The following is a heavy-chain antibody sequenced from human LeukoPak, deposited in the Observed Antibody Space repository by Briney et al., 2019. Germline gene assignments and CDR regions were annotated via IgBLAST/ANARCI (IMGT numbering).Heavy chain of an antibody. CDR3: ADFGVVRTYYYYYMDV. J-gene: IGHJ6*03. V-gene: IGHV3-30*02. D-gene: IGHD3-3*01. Sequence: GGSLRLSCAASGFTFSSYGMHWVRQAPGKGLEWMAFIRYDGSNKYYADSVKGRFTISRDNSKNTLYLQMNSLRAEDTAVYYCADFGVVRTYYYYYMDVWDKGTTVTVSS. CDR1: GFTFSSYG. CDR2: IRYDGSNK.